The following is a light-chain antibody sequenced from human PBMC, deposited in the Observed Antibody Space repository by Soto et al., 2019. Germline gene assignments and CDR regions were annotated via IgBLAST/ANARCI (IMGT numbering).Light chain of an antibody. CDR2: AAS. J-gene: IGKJ2*01. Sequence: DIQMTQSPSSLSASIGHTVTITCRASQSISTYLNWYQQKPGQAPKFLIYAASSLHSGVPSRFSGSGSGTDFTLTISSLQFEDFASYYCQESHTSPFTLGQGTKVEI. CDR1: QSISTY. CDR3: QESHTSPFT. V-gene: IGKV1-39*01.